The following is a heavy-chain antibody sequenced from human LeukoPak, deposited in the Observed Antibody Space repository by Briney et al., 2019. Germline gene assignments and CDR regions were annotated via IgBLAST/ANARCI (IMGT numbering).Heavy chain of an antibody. D-gene: IGHD3-10*01. V-gene: IGHV3-53*01. CDR1: GFTFSSYA. CDR2: IYSGGST. CDR3: ARAGITMVRGVILLYFDY. J-gene: IGHJ4*02. Sequence: QTGRSLRLSCAASGFTFSSYAMHWVRQAPGKGLEWVSVIYSGGSTYYADSVKGRFTISRDNSKNTLYLQMNSLRAEDTAVYYCARAGITMVRGVILLYFDYWGQGTLVTVSS.